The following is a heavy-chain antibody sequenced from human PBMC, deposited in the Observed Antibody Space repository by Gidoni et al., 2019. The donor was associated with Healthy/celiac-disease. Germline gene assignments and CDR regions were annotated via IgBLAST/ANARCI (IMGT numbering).Heavy chain of an antibody. D-gene: IGHD3-3*01. V-gene: IGHV3-23*01. Sequence: EVQLLESGGGLVQPGGSLRLSCAASGFTFSSYAMSWVRQAPGKGLEWVSAISGSGGSTYYADSVKGRFTISRDNSKNTLYLQMNSLRAEDTAVYYCAKEEGYYDFWNPRFDAFDIWGQGTMVTVSS. CDR2: ISGSGGST. CDR1: GFTFSSYA. J-gene: IGHJ3*02. CDR3: AKEEGYYDFWNPRFDAFDI.